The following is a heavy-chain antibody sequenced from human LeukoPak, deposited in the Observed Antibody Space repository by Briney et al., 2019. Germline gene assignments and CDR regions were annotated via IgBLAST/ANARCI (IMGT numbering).Heavy chain of an antibody. J-gene: IGHJ5*02. V-gene: IGHV3-30*04. Sequence: GGSLRLSCAASGFPFMSYAMHWVRQAPGKGLEWVAIISFDGTYTDYTDSVKGRFTISRDNSKNTLYLQMNSLRAEDTAVYYCANGDSGLDPWGQGTLVTVSS. CDR3: ANGDSGLDP. CDR1: GFPFMSYA. D-gene: IGHD7-27*01. CDR2: ISFDGTYT.